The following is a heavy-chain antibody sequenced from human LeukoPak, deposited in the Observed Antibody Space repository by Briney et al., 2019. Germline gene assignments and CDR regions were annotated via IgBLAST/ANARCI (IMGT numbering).Heavy chain of an antibody. Sequence: GGSLRFSCAASGFTFNNYAMCWVRQAPGKGLEWISCISGSGVNTFYADSVKGRFTISGDTSKNTLFLQMNSLRAEDTAVYYCAKRGGESNGWGAFDYWGQGTLVTVSS. D-gene: IGHD6-19*01. CDR2: ISGSGVNT. J-gene: IGHJ4*02. CDR3: AKRGGESNGWGAFDY. CDR1: GFTFNNYA. V-gene: IGHV3-23*01.